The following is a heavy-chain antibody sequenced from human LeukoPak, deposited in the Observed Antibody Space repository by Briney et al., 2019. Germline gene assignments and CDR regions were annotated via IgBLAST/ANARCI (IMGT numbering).Heavy chain of an antibody. CDR2: IKQEGDDK. D-gene: IGHD4-17*01. CDR3: ARNGFVWASGIDYGLFDL. Sequence: PGGSLRHSCAASGFTFSSYLESWGRPAPGKGLEWVANIKQEGDDKSYVDSVWRRGSLARDTAQNYLYPQMNSRRVEDTAVYYCARNGFVWASGIDYGLFDLWGQGTLVTVS. J-gene: IGHJ4*02. V-gene: IGHV3-7*05. CDR1: GFTFSSYL.